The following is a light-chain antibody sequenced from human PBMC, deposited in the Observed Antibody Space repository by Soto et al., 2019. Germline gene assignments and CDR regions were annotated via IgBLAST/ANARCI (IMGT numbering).Light chain of an antibody. CDR3: QHYNSYSEA. CDR1: QSVNNF. Sequence: EILLTQSPATLSLSPGERATLSCRASQSVNNFLAWYQQKPGQAPRLLIFDASYRATGIPGRFSGSGSGTDFTLTISSLQPDDFATYYCQHYNSYSEAFGQGTKVDIK. J-gene: IGKJ1*01. CDR2: DAS. V-gene: IGKV3-11*01.